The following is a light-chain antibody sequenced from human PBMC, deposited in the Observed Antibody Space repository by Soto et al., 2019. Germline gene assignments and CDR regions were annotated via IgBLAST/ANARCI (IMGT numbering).Light chain of an antibody. Sequence: DIPMTQSPYTLYPSVGDRVSITCRASQSISGWLAWYQQKPGKAPKLLIYDASSLESGVPSRFSGSESGTEFSLTISRLQPDDFATYYCQQYNSYSVNAFGQGTKLEIK. J-gene: IGKJ2*01. CDR1: QSISGW. CDR2: DAS. V-gene: IGKV1-5*01. CDR3: QQYNSYSVNA.